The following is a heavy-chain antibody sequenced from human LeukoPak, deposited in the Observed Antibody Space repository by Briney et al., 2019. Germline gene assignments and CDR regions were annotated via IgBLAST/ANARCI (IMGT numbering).Heavy chain of an antibody. Sequence: GGSLRLSCAASGFTFNSYAMTWVRQAPGTGLEWVSAISGSGGTTYYADPVKGRFTISRDNSKNTLYLQMNSLRVEDTAVYYCAKGPCIAAAGCYFDYWGQGTLVTVSS. CDR2: ISGSGGTT. D-gene: IGHD6-13*01. V-gene: IGHV3-23*01. J-gene: IGHJ4*02. CDR3: AKGPCIAAAGCYFDY. CDR1: GFTFNSYA.